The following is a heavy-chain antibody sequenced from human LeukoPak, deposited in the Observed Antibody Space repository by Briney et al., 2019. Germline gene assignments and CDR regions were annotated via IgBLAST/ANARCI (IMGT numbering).Heavy chain of an antibody. CDR1: GGSISSSSYY. CDR2: IDWDDDK. V-gene: IGHV2-70*11. D-gene: IGHD3-10*01. J-gene: IGHJ4*02. CDR3: ARASIAMVRGALDY. Sequence: TLSLTCTVSGGSISSSSYYWGWIRQPPGKALEWLARIDWDDDKYYSTSLKTRLTISKDTSKNQVVLTMTNMDPVDTATYYCARASIAMVRGALDYWGQGTLVTVSS.